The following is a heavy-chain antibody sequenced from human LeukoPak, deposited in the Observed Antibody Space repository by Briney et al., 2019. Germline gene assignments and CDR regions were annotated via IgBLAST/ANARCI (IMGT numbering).Heavy chain of an antibody. D-gene: IGHD3-22*01. V-gene: IGHV1-46*01. CDR1: GYTFTSYY. J-gene: IGHJ5*02. CDR3: ASLFSSGPLGGP. Sequence: ASVKVSCKAPGYTFTSYYMHWVRQAPGQGLEWMGIIDPSGGSTSYAQKFQGRVTMTRDTSTSTVYMELSSLRSEDTAVYYCASLFSSGPLGGPWGQGTLVTVSS. CDR2: IDPSGGST.